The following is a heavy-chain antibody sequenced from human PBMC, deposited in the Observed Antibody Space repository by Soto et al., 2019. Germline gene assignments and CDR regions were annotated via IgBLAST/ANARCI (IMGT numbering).Heavy chain of an antibody. J-gene: IGHJ4*02. CDR2: INTDGSST. CDR1: GLTFSSYW. CDR3: ARASGSNIHFDY. D-gene: IGHD1-26*01. Sequence: EVQLVESGGGLVQPGGSLRLSCAASGLTFSSYWMHWVRQAPGKGLVWVSRINTDGSSTTHADSVKGRFTISRDNTKNTLYLQMNSLRVEDTAVYYCARASGSNIHFDYWGQGTLVTVSS. V-gene: IGHV3-74*01.